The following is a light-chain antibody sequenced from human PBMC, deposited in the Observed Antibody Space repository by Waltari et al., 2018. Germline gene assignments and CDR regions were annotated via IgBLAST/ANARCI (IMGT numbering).Light chain of an antibody. Sequence: QSALTQPASVSGSPGQSITISCTGTSSDVGSYNLVSWYQQHPGKAPKLMIYEGSNRPSGVANRFSGSKSGNTASRTISGLQAEDEADYYCYSYAGSNTFVFGGGTKLTVL. CDR2: EGS. CDR3: YSYAGSNTFV. V-gene: IGLV2-23*03. J-gene: IGLJ2*01. CDR1: SSDVGSYNL.